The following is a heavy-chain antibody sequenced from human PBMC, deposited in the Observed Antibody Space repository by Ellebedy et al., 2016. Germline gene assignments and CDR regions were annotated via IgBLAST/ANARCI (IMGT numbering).Heavy chain of an antibody. Sequence: GESLKISXAASGFTFSSYAMSWVRQAPGKGLEWVSAISGSGGSTYYADSVKGRFTISRDNSKNTLYLQMNSLRAEDTAVYYCAKDSLRDYVWGSYRFDYWGQGTLVTVSS. CDR1: GFTFSSYA. V-gene: IGHV3-23*01. D-gene: IGHD3-16*02. J-gene: IGHJ4*02. CDR3: AKDSLRDYVWGSYRFDY. CDR2: ISGSGGST.